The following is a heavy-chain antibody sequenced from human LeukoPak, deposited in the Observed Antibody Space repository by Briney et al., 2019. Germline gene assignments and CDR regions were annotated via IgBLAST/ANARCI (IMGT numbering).Heavy chain of an antibody. CDR2: IRYDGSDK. J-gene: IGHJ6*03. V-gene: IGHV3-30*02. CDR3: AREGNYYYYMDV. Sequence: GGSLRLSCSASGFTFSTYGMHWVRQAPGKGLEWVAFIRYDGSDKYYADSVKGRFTISRDNAKNSLYLQMNSLRAEDTAVYYCAREGNYYYYMDVWGKGTTVTVSS. CDR1: GFTFSTYG.